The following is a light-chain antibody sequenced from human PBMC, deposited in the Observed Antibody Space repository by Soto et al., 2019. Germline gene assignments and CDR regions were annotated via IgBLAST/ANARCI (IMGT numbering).Light chain of an antibody. CDR1: SSDVGGYNY. V-gene: IGLV2-14*01. CDR3: RSYTSSHIVV. J-gene: IGLJ2*01. CDR2: DVS. Sequence: QSALTQPASVSGSPGQSITISCTGTSSDVGGYNYVSWYQQHPGKAPKLMIYDVSNRPSGVSNRFSGSKSGNTASLTISGLQAADEADYHCRSYTSSHIVVFGGGTNLTVL.